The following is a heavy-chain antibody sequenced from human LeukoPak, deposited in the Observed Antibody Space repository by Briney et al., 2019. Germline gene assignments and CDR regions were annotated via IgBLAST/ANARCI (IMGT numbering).Heavy chain of an antibody. CDR3: ASGPLTGTTNY. V-gene: IGHV3-7*01. Sequence: GGSLRLSCAASGFTFSSYWMHWVRQAPGKGLEWAANIKEDGSEKYYVDSVKGRFTISRDNAKNSLSLQMNSLRGEDTAVYYCASGPLTGTTNYWGQGTLVTVSS. D-gene: IGHD1-7*01. CDR2: IKEDGSEK. CDR1: GFTFSSYW. J-gene: IGHJ4*02.